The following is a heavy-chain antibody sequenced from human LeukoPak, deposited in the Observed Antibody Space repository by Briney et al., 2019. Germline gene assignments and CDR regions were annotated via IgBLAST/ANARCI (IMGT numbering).Heavy chain of an antibody. D-gene: IGHD3-3*02. J-gene: IGHJ3*02. CDR3: ARPLATVNIHAFDI. CDR1: GFTFSSYA. CDR2: ISGSGGSA. V-gene: IGHV3-23*01. Sequence: PGGSLRLSCTASGFTFSSYAMSWVRQAPGKGLEWVSTISGSGGSAYYADSVKGRFTISRDNSKNTLYVQMNSLRAEDTAVYYCARPLATVNIHAFDIWGQGTMVTVSS.